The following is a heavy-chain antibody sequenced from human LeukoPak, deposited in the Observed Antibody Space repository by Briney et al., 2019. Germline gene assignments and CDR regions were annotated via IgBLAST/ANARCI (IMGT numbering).Heavy chain of an antibody. CDR2: ILNDGSQE. V-gene: IGHV3-33*01. D-gene: IGHD3-16*01. CDR3: ARDDALGDNALDI. J-gene: IGHJ3*02. CDR1: GFTFSSYG. Sequence: GRSLRLSCAASGFTFSSYGMHWVRQAPGKGLEWVAVILNDGSQEKYADSVKGRFTISRDNSKNTLFPQMNSLRAEDTAVYYCARDDALGDNALDIWGQGTMVTVSS.